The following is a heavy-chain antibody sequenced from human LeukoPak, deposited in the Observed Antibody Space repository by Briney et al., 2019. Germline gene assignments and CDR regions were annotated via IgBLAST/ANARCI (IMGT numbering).Heavy chain of an antibody. CDR2: MSPNRGST. CDR1: GYTFTSYD. D-gene: IGHD6-19*01. J-gene: IGHJ3*02. Sequence: GASVKVSCKASGYTFTSYDIVWVRLVTGQGLEWMGWMSPNRGSTGYAQKFQGRVTMTTDTSTSTAYMELRSLRSDDTAVYYCARYNSGWYVAFDIWGQGTMVTVSS. CDR3: ARYNSGWYVAFDI. V-gene: IGHV1-8*01.